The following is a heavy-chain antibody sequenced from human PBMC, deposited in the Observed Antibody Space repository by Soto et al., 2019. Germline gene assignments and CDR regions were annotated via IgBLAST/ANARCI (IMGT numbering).Heavy chain of an antibody. CDR1: GYSISNGYY. V-gene: IGHV4-38-2*02. D-gene: IGHD4-4*01. J-gene: IGHJ4*02. CDR2: VYQTVSA. Sequence: PSETLSLTCTVSGYSISNGYYWAWIRQSPGKGLEWIGSVYQTVSASYNPSLKSRATILVGISKNQFSLKLQSVTAADTAVYYCAREKGHSNPFDYWGQGTLVTVSS. CDR3: AREKGHSNPFDY.